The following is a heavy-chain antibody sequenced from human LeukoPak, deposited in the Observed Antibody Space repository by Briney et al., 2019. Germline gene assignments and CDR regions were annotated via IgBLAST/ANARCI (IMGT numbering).Heavy chain of an antibody. CDR2: ISSSSSYI. D-gene: IGHD3-22*01. CDR3: ARSGFTYYYDSSGPKPFDY. V-gene: IGHV3-21*01. J-gene: IGHJ4*02. Sequence: GGSLRLSCVASGFTFSSYSMNWVRQAPGKGLEWVSSISSSSSYIYYADSVKGRFTISRDNAKNSLYLQMNSLRAEDTAVYYCARSGFTYYYDSSGPKPFDYWGQGTLVTVSS. CDR1: GFTFSSYS.